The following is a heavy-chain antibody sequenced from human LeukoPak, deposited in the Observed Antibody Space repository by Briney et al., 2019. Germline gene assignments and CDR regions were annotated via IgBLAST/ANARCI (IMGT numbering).Heavy chain of an antibody. CDR2: INHSGTT. V-gene: IGHV4-34*01. J-gene: IGHJ6*03. CDR3: ARTSEGYCRSTRCWAYYYYMDV. CDR1: GGSFTDHY. Sequence: SETLSLTCAVYGGSFTDHYWSWIRRPPGKGLEWIGEINHSGTTNYNPSLKSRVTISVDTSKNQFSLKLRSVTAADTAVYYCARTSEGYCRSTRCWAYYYYMDVWGKGTTVTISS. D-gene: IGHD2-2*01.